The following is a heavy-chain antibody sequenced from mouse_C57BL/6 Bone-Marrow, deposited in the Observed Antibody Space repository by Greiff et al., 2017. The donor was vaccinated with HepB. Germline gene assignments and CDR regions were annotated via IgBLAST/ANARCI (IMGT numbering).Heavy chain of an antibody. D-gene: IGHD1-1*01. CDR3: ASFITTVVAHWYFDV. V-gene: IGHV1-19*01. CDR2: INPYNGGT. Sequence: EVQLQQSGPVLVKPGASVKMSCKASGYTFTDYYMNWVKQSHGKSLEWIGVINPYNGGTSYNQKFKGKATLTVDKSSSTAYMELHSLTSEDSAVYYCASFITTVVAHWYFDVWGTGTTVTVSS. J-gene: IGHJ1*03. CDR1: GYTFTDYY.